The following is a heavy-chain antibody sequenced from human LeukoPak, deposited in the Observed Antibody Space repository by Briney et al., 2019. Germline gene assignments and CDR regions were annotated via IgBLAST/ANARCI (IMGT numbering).Heavy chain of an antibody. V-gene: IGHV3-69-1*02. D-gene: IGHD6-6*01. Sequence: PGGSLRLSCAASGFTLSTYHMNWVRQSPGKGLVWVSSISSSSYIYYADSVQGRFTISRDNAENSLFLQMNSLRAEDTAVYYCVRRVVTSHWYFDLWGRGTLVTVSS. J-gene: IGHJ2*01. CDR2: ISSSSYI. CDR3: VRRVVTSHWYFDL. CDR1: GFTLSTYH.